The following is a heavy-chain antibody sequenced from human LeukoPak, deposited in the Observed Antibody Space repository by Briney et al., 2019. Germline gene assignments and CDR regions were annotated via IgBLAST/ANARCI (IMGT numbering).Heavy chain of an antibody. Sequence: SETLSLTCIVSGDSISGKYWSWIRRPTGKGLEWLGRIYSSGTTDYSPSLMSRVTMSLDTSKNHISLRLRSVTAADTAVYYCARLDILVPRAVEWFDPWGQGTVVTVSS. V-gene: IGHV4-4*07. CDR3: ARLDILVPRAVEWFDP. J-gene: IGHJ5*01. D-gene: IGHD2-2*01. CDR2: IYSSGTT. CDR1: GDSISGKY.